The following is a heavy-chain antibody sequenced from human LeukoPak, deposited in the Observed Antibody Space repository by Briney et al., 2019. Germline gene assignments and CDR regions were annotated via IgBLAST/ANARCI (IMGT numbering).Heavy chain of an antibody. Sequence: GGSLRLSCAASGFTFSSYSMNWVRQAPGKALEWVSSIGSRSAYTYYADSVKGRFTISRDNTKNSLYLQMNSLRAGDTAVYYCARGGLNFDAFDIWGQGTMVTVSS. CDR1: GFTFSSYS. V-gene: IGHV3-21*01. D-gene: IGHD1-7*01. CDR2: IGSRSAYT. J-gene: IGHJ3*02. CDR3: ARGGLNFDAFDI.